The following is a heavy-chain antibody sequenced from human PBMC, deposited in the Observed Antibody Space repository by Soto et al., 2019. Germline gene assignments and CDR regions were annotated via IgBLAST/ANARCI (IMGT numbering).Heavy chain of an antibody. CDR2: ISAYNGNT. D-gene: IGHD2-15*01. CDR3: VVAAHPYYVDY. V-gene: IGHV1-18*01. CDR1: GYTFTSYG. Sequence: QVQLVQSGAEVKKPGASVKVSCKASGYTFTSYGISWVRQAPGQGLEWMGWISAYNGNTNYAQKLQGRVTMTTDTSTRTAYMALRSLRADDTAVEYCVVAAHPYYVDYWGQGTLVTVSS. J-gene: IGHJ4*02.